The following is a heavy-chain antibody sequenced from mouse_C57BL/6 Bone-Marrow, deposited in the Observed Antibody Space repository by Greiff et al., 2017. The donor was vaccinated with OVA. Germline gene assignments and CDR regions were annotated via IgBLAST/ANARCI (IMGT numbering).Heavy chain of an antibody. V-gene: IGHV1-55*01. CDR1: GYTFTSYW. CDR2: IYPGSGST. J-gene: IGHJ3*01. CDR3: AKPSSGSSYGFAY. D-gene: IGHD1-1*01. Sequence: QVQLQQPGAELVKPGASVKMSCKASGYTFTSYWITWVKQRHGQGLEWIGDIYPGSGSTNYNEKFKSKATLTVDTSSSTASMQLSSLTSEDSAVYYCAKPSSGSSYGFAYWGQGTLVTVSA.